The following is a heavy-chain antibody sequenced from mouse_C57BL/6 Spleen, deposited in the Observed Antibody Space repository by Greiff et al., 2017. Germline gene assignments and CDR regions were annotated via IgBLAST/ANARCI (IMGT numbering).Heavy chain of an antibody. D-gene: IGHD2-5*01. V-gene: IGHV1-55*01. CDR1: GYTFTSYW. CDR2: IYPGSGST. CDR3: ARGDYSNPHWYFDV. Sequence: QVQLQQPGAELVKPGASVKMSCKASGYTFTSYWITWVKQRPGQGLEWIGDIYPGSGSTNYNEKFKSKATLTVDTSSSTAYMQLSSLTSEDSAFYYCARGDYSNPHWYFDVWGTGTTVTVSS. J-gene: IGHJ1*03.